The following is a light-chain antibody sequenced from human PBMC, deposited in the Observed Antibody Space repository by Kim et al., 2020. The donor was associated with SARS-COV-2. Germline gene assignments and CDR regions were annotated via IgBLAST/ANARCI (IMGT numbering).Light chain of an antibody. Sequence: SPGERVTRSCSASQTINNKLVWYQQKPGQAPRLLIYYATTRATGVPARFIGSGSETDFTLTISSLQSEDFAVYYCQQSNDWPPLTFGQGTKVDIK. V-gene: IGKV3-15*01. CDR1: QTINNK. CDR3: QQSNDWPPLT. J-gene: IGKJ1*01. CDR2: YAT.